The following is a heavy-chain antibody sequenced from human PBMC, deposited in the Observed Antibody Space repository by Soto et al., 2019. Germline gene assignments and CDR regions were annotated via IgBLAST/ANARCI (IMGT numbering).Heavy chain of an antibody. V-gene: IGHV3-23*01. Sequence: PGGSLRLSCAASGFTFSSYAMSWVRQAPGKGLEWVSAISGSGGSTYYADSVKGRFTISRDNSKNTLYLQMNSLRAEDTAVYYCAKDASQLWFHYYYGMDVWGQGTTVTVSS. CDR1: GFTFSSYA. CDR3: AKDASQLWFHYYYGMDV. D-gene: IGHD5-18*01. CDR2: ISGSGGST. J-gene: IGHJ6*02.